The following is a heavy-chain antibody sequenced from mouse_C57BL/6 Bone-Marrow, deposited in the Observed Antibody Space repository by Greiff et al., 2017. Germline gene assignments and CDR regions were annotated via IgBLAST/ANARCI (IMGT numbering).Heavy chain of an antibody. J-gene: IGHJ1*03. Sequence: QVQLQQSGPELVKPGASVKISCKASGYTFTDSYINWVKQRPGQGLEWIGWIFPGSGSTYYNEKFKGKATLTVDKSSSTAYMLLSSLTSEDSAVYFCARSNYYGSSYGYFDVWGTGTTVTVSS. CDR1: GYTFTDSY. CDR2: IFPGSGST. CDR3: ARSNYYGSSYGYFDV. V-gene: IGHV1-75*01. D-gene: IGHD1-1*01.